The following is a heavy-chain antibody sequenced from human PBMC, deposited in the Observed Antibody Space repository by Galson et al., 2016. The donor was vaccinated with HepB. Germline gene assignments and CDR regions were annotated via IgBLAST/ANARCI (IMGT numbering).Heavy chain of an antibody. V-gene: IGHV3-33*01. Sequence: SLRLSCAASGFTFSTYGMHWVRQAPGKGPEWVAIIWYDGSKKYYAESVRGRFTISRDNSNNTVYLQMNSLRADDTPVYYCAREWTVTTDDSFDYWGQGTLVTVSS. CDR3: AREWTVTTDDSFDY. D-gene: IGHD4-17*01. CDR1: GFTFSTYG. J-gene: IGHJ4*02. CDR2: IWYDGSKK.